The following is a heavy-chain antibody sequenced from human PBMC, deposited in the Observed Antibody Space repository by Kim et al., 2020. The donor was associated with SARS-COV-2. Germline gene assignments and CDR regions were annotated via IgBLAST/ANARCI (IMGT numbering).Heavy chain of an antibody. Sequence: GGSLRLSCAASGFTFSSYAMSWVRQAPGKGLEWVSAISGSGGSTYYADSVKSRFTISRDNSKNTLYLQMNSLRAEDTAVYYCAKDHYDFWSGYLRGPFGYWGQGTLVTVSS. CDR2: ISGSGGST. J-gene: IGHJ4*02. CDR1: GFTFSSYA. D-gene: IGHD3-3*01. CDR3: AKDHYDFWSGYLRGPFGY. V-gene: IGHV3-23*01.